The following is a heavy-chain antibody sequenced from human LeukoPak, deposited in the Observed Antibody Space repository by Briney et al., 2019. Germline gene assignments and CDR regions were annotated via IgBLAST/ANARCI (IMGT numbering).Heavy chain of an antibody. D-gene: IGHD1-26*01. V-gene: IGHV3-48*03. Sequence: PGGSLRLSCAASGFTFSSYEMNWVRQAPGKGLEWVSYISSSGSTIYYADSVKGRFTISRDNAKNSLYLQMNSLRAEDTAVYYCARAPGDWFDPWRQGTLVTVSS. CDR1: GFTFSSYE. J-gene: IGHJ5*02. CDR2: ISSSGSTI. CDR3: ARAPGDWFDP.